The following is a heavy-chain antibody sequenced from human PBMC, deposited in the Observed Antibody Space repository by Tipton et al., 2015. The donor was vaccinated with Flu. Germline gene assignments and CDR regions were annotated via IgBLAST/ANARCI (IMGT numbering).Heavy chain of an antibody. V-gene: IGHV4-38-2*02. CDR2: IYHSGST. CDR1: GYSISSGFY. J-gene: IGHJ4*02. CDR3: ARGDGYNFDY. D-gene: IGHD5-24*01. Sequence: TLSLTCTVSGYSISSGFYWGWIRQPPGKGLEWIGNIYHSGSTFYNPSLKSRVTISVDTPKNQFSLKLSSVTAADTAMYYCARGDGYNFDYWSQGTPVTVSS.